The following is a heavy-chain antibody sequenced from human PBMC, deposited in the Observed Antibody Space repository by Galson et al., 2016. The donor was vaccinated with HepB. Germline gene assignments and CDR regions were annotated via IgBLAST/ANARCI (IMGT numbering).Heavy chain of an antibody. D-gene: IGHD5-18*01. Sequence: SLRLSCAASGFTFSRHAMHWVRQAPGKGLERVANIKQDGSEKNYVDSVKGRFTVSRGNAKNTLYLQLNSLRAEDTAVYYCVRDGRRGYTYGYYYYMDVWGRGATVTVSS. CDR1: GFTFSRHA. V-gene: IGHV3-7*03. J-gene: IGHJ6*03. CDR2: IKQDGSEK. CDR3: VRDGRRGYTYGYYYYMDV.